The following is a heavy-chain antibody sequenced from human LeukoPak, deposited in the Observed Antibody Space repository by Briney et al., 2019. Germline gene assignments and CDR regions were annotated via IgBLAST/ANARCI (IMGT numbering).Heavy chain of an antibody. D-gene: IGHD2-21*02. V-gene: IGHV3-48*02. CDR2: ISGSSRNI. CDR1: GFTFSSYS. J-gene: IGHJ3*02. Sequence: PGGSLRLSCGASGFTFSSYSMNWVRQAPGKGLEWVSYISGSSRNIYYPDSVRGRFTISRGNAKNSLYLQMNSLRDEDTAVYYCARDGAAHCGGDCYSGAFDIWGQGTMVTVSS. CDR3: ARDGAAHCGGDCYSGAFDI.